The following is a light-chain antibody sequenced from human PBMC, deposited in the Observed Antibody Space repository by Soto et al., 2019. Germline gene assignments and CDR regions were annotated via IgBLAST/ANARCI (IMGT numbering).Light chain of an antibody. V-gene: IGKV1-5*01. CDR1: ESISKW. J-gene: IGKJ5*01. CDR2: DAS. CDR3: HSRA. Sequence: DIQMTQSPSTLSASVGDRVTITCRASESISKWLAWYQQKPGTAPKLLIYDASTLESGVPSRFSGSGSGTEFTPTINSLTPDDFATFYCHSRAFGQGTRLEIK.